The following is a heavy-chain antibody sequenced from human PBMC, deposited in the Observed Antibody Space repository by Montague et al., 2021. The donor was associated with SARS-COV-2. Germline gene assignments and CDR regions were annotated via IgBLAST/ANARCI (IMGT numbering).Heavy chain of an antibody. D-gene: IGHD6-13*01. CDR1: GGSISSSSYY. V-gene: IGHV4-39*01. J-gene: IGHJ5*02. CDR3: ARDSSSWYYWFDP. Sequence: SETLSLTCTVSGGSISSSSYYWGWIRQPPGKGLEWIGSLYYTGSTYYNPSLKSRVTISVDTSKNQFSLKLSSVTGADTAVYYCARDSSSWYYWFDPWGQGTLVTVSS. CDR2: LYYTGST.